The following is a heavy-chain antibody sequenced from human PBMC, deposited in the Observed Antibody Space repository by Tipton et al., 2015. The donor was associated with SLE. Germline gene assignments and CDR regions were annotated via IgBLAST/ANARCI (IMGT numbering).Heavy chain of an antibody. Sequence: SLRLSCAASGFTFSSYGMHWVRQAPGKGLEWVAVIWYDGSKKYYVDSVKGRFTISRDNSKNTLYLQMNSLRAEDTALYYCAKAGLNYCGDYWGQGTLVAVSS. J-gene: IGHJ4*02. CDR3: AKAGLNYCGDY. CDR2: IWYDGSKK. D-gene: IGHD3-10*01. CDR1: GFTFSSYG. V-gene: IGHV3-33*08.